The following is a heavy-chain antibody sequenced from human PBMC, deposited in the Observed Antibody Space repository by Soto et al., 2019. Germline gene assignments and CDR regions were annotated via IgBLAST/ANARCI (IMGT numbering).Heavy chain of an antibody. CDR1: GYTFTSYG. Sequence: QVQLVQSGAEVKKPGASVKVSCKASGYTFTSYGISWVRQAPGQGLEWMGWISAYNGNTNYAQKLQGRVTMTTDTSTSTSYLELRSLRSDDTAVYYCAREAQKALWSGYYSDYYYYYMDVWGKGTTVTVSS. V-gene: IGHV1-18*01. CDR2: ISAYNGNT. J-gene: IGHJ6*03. D-gene: IGHD3-3*01. CDR3: AREAQKALWSGYYSDYYYYYMDV.